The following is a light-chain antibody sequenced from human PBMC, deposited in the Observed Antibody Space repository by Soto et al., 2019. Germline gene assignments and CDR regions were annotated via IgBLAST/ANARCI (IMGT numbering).Light chain of an antibody. CDR3: QHYNSYSGA. Sequence: DIQMTQSPSTLSASVGDRGTITCRASQSISSWLAWYQQKTGKPPKILIYKASTLKSGVPSRFRGSGSGTEFTLTISSLQPDDFSTYYCQHYNSYSGAFGQGTKVDIK. CDR2: KAS. CDR1: QSISSW. J-gene: IGKJ1*01. V-gene: IGKV1-5*03.